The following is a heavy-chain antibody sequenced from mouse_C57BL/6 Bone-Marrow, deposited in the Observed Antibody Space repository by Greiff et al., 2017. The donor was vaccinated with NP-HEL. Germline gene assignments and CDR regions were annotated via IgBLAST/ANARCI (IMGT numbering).Heavy chain of an antibody. CDR3: ARLRYYFDY. CDR2: IDPNSGGT. CDR1: GYTFTSYW. D-gene: IGHD1-1*01. J-gene: IGHJ2*01. Sequence: VQLQQSGAELVKPGASVKLSCKASGYTFTSYWMHWVKQRPGRGLEWIGRIDPNSGGTKYNEKFKSKATLTVDKPSSTAYMPLSSLTSEDSAVYYCARLRYYFDYWGQGTTLTVSS. V-gene: IGHV1-72*01.